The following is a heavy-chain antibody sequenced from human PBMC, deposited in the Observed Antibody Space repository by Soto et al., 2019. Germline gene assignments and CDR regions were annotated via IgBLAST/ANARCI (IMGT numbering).Heavy chain of an antibody. CDR2: XYXXXXT. CDR1: GGSISSYY. V-gene: IGHV4-59*01. CDR3: XXXXXXXXXXXXDX. Sequence: ETLSLTCTVSGGSISSYYWSWIRQXPGXXXXXXXXXYXXXXTNXNXXLKSRVTISVDTSKNQFSLKLSSVTAADTAVYYCXXXXXXXXXXXXDXXXXGNTVTFS. J-gene: IGHJ6*01.